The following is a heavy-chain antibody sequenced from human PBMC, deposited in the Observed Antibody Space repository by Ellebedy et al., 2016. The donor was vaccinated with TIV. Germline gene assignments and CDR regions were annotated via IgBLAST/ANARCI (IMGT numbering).Heavy chain of an antibody. J-gene: IGHJ4*02. V-gene: IGHV3-23*01. CDR2: IVGSGA. CDR3: AKDRTPGDGYWVLDD. Sequence: GESLKISCAASGFTFSRYAIGWVRQAPGKGLEWVSGIVGSGAQKYADSVKGRFTIPRDNSKGTVDLQMNSLRVDDTAVYFCAKDRTPGDGYWVLDDWGQGTLVTVSS. CDR1: GFTFSRYA. D-gene: IGHD5-18*01.